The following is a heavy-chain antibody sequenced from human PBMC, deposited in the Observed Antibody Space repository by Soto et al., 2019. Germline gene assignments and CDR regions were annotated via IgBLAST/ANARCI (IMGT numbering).Heavy chain of an antibody. V-gene: IGHV3-33*01. CDR2: IWYDGSNK. D-gene: IGHD2-15*01. CDR1: GFTFSSYG. Sequence: GGSLRLSCAASGFTFSSYGMHWVRQAPGKGLEWVAVIWYDGSNKYYADSVKGRFTISRDNSKNTLYLQMNSLRAEDTAVYYCARDSIYCSGGSCYSYHLDYWGQGTLVTVSS. J-gene: IGHJ4*02. CDR3: ARDSIYCSGGSCYSYHLDY.